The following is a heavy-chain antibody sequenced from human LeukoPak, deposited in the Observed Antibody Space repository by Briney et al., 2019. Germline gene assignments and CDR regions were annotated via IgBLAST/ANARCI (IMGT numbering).Heavy chain of an antibody. J-gene: IGHJ4*02. V-gene: IGHV1-3*01. CDR1: GYTFTSYA. CDR3: ARDEWRTSGWSFDY. CDR2: INAGNGNT. D-gene: IGHD6-19*01. Sequence: WASVKVSCKASGYTFTSYAMHWVRQAPGQRLEWMGWINAGNGNTKYSQKFQGRVTITRDTSASTAYMELSSLRSDDTAVYYCARDEWRTSGWSFDYWGQGTLVTVSS.